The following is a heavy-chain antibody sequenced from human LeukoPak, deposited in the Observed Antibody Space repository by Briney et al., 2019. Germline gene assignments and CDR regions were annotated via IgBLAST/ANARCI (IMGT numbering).Heavy chain of an antibody. CDR2: INHSGST. Sequence: SETLSLTCAVYGGSFSGYYWSWIRQPPGKGLEWIGEINHSGSTNYNPSLKSRVTISVDTSKNQFSPKLSSVTAADTAVYYCARGRRHNTYYYGSGSYNSLYYFDYWGQGTLVTVSS. J-gene: IGHJ4*02. CDR1: GGSFSGYY. V-gene: IGHV4-34*01. CDR3: ARGRRHNTYYYGSGSYNSLYYFDY. D-gene: IGHD3-10*01.